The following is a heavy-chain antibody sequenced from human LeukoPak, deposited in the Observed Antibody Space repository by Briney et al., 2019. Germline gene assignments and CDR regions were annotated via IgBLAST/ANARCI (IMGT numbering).Heavy chain of an antibody. CDR2: IYYSGST. CDR1: GGSISSYC. Sequence: SETLSLTCTVSGGSISSYCWSWIRQPPGKGLEWIGYIYYSGSTNYNPSLKSRVTISVDTSKNQFSLKLSPVTAADTAVYYCARRAPYSYEWSTLDYWGQGTLVTVSS. V-gene: IGHV4-59*08. D-gene: IGHD5-18*01. CDR3: ARRAPYSYEWSTLDY. J-gene: IGHJ4*02.